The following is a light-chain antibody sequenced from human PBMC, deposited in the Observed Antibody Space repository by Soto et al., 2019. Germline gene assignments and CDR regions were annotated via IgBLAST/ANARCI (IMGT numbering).Light chain of an antibody. CDR1: QSVSSN. CDR2: GAS. CDR3: QQYNNWPHT. Sequence: EIVMTQSPATLSVSPGERATLSCRASQSVSSNLAWYQQKPGQAPRLLIYGASTTATGIPARFSGSGSGTEFTLTISSLQSEGFAVYYGQQYNNWPHTCGQGTKLEIK. J-gene: IGKJ2*01. V-gene: IGKV3-15*01.